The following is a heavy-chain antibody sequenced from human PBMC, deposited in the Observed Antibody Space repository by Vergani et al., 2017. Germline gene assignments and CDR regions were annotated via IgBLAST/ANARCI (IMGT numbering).Heavy chain of an antibody. CDR2: INSDGSST. CDR1: GFTFSSYW. CDR3: VYSSEDAFDI. Sequence: EVQLVESGGGLVQPGGSLRLSCAASGFTFSSYWMHWVRQAPGKGLVWVSRINSDGSSTSYADSVKGRFTISRDNAQNTLYLQMNSLRAEDTAVYYAVYSSEDAFDIWGQGTMVTVSS. J-gene: IGHJ3*02. V-gene: IGHV3-74*01. D-gene: IGHD2-21*01.